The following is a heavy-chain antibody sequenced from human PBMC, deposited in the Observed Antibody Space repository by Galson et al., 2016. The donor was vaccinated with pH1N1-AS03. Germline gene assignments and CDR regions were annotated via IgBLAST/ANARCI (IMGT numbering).Heavy chain of an antibody. D-gene: IGHD3-22*01. CDR1: GFTLSRYG. J-gene: IGHJ4*02. CDR3: AKNHLDTRGYYSVVDD. Sequence: SLRLSCAASGFTLSRYGMHWVRPAPGKGLEWVAAISYDGSARYYADSVKGRFTVSRDDSKNTLYLQMNSLSTEDTAIYYCAKNHLDTRGYYSVVDDWGQGTLVTVSS. CDR2: ISYDGSAR. V-gene: IGHV3-30*18.